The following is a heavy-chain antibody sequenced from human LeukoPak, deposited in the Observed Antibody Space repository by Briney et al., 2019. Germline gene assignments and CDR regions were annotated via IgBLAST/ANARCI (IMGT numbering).Heavy chain of an antibody. CDR1: GFTFSSHA. V-gene: IGHV3-48*03. Sequence: GGSLRLSCAASGFTFSSHAMNWVRQAPGKGLEWVSYISSSGSTIYYADSVKGRFTISRDNAKNSLYLQMNSLRAEDTAVYYCARVYYYGSGDYWGQGTLVTVSS. CDR3: ARVYYYGSGDY. CDR2: ISSSGSTI. D-gene: IGHD3-10*01. J-gene: IGHJ4*02.